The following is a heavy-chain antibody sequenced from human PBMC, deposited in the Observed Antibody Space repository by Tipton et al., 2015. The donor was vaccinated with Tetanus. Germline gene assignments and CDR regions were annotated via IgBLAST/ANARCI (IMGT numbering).Heavy chain of an antibody. CDR1: GVSISSYY. D-gene: IGHD3-9*01. J-gene: IGHJ4*02. Sequence: TLSLTCTVSGVSISSYYWCWIRQSPGKGLEWIGYIFYAGSTNSNPSLKSRVTISVDKAKNQFSLKLTSVTAADTAVYYCARATEHDIMTGYDNWGPRTQVTVSS. CDR3: ARATEHDIMTGYDN. V-gene: IGHV4-59*01. CDR2: IFYAGST.